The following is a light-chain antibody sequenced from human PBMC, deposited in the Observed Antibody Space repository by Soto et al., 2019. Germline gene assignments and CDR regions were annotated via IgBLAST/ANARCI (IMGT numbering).Light chain of an antibody. Sequence: QSVLTQPPSVSGAPGQRVTISCTGSSSNIGAGYDVHWYQQLPGTAPKLLIYGNSNRPSGVPDRFSGSKSGTSASLAITGLQAEDEADYYCQSYDSSSQGYVFGTGTKVTVL. J-gene: IGLJ1*01. CDR2: GNS. V-gene: IGLV1-40*01. CDR3: QSYDSSSQGYV. CDR1: SSNIGAGYD.